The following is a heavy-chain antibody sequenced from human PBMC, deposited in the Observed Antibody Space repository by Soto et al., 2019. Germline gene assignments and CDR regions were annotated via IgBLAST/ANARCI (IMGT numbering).Heavy chain of an antibody. CDR2: IYYSGST. J-gene: IGHJ3*02. Sequence: ETLSLTCTVSVRPISSYYWSWIRQPPGKGLEWIGYIYYSGSTNYNPSLKSRVTISVDTSKNQFSLKLSSVTAADTAVYYCARARGVQQEINAFDIWGQGTMVTVSS. CDR3: ARARGVQQEINAFDI. D-gene: IGHD3-10*01. CDR1: VRPISSYY. V-gene: IGHV4-59*01.